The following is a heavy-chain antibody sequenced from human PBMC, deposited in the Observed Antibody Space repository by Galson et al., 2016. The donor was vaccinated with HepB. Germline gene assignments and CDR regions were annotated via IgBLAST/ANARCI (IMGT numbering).Heavy chain of an antibody. CDR1: GFSLSDYY. CDR3: ARDRAYSQFDF. V-gene: IGHV3-11*05. Sequence: SLRLSCAASGFSLSDYYMNWIRQAPGKGLEWISYISTTSDYINHAKSVKGRYTISRDNAKNSLYLQMDSLRADDTAVYYCARDRAYSQFDFWGQGTPVTVSS. CDR2: ISTTSDYI. D-gene: IGHD4-11*01. J-gene: IGHJ4*02.